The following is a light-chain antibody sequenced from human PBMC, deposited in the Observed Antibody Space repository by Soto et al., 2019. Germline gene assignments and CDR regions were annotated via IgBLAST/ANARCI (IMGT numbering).Light chain of an antibody. Sequence: DMKLTQSHSTLSAFVGDRVTLTCLASQSISRRLAWYQQKPGKAPKALIYDASTLRSGVPSRFSGGGSGTEFTLTISSLQPDDFATYYCQQYNTYSTFGQGTRLEIK. J-gene: IGKJ5*01. V-gene: IGKV1-5*01. CDR3: QQYNTYST. CDR1: QSISRR. CDR2: DAS.